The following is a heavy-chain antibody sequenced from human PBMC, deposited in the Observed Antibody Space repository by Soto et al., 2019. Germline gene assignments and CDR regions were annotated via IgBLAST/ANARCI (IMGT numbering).Heavy chain of an antibody. CDR1: GDSVSSNSAA. V-gene: IGHV6-1*01. Sequence: QVQLQQSGPGLVKPSQTLSLTCAISGDSVSSNSAAWNWIRQSPSRGLEWLGRTYYGSKWYNDYAVSVKSRITINPDTSKNQFSLQLNSVTPEDTAVYYCARDLSRYCSGGSCYSAFDYWGQGTLVTVSS. CDR3: ARDLSRYCSGGSCYSAFDY. CDR2: TYYGSKWYN. D-gene: IGHD2-15*01. J-gene: IGHJ4*02.